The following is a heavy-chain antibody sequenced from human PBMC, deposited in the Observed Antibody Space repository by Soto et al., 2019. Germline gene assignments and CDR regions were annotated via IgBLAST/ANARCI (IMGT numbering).Heavy chain of an antibody. CDR2: ISYDGSNK. D-gene: IGHD3-3*01. CDR1: GFTFTDYG. J-gene: IGHJ6*02. CDR3: ARLLFVFLRGYPRRTPLAV. V-gene: IGHV3-30*03. Sequence: GGSLRLSCADSGFTFTDYGMHWVRQAPGKGLEWVAVISYDGSNKNYADSVKGRFTISRDNAKNSLYLQMNSLRDEDTAVYYCARLLFVFLRGYPRRTPLAVWAHGPSLTVSS.